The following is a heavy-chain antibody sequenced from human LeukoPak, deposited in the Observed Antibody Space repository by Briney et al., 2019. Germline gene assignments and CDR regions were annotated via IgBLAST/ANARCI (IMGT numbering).Heavy chain of an antibody. Sequence: SQTLSLTCTVSGGSISSGGYYWSWIRQHPGKGLEWIGYIYYSGSTYYNPSLKSRVTISVDTSKNQFSLKLSSVTAADTAVYYCARRDSSGYHPWDYFDYWGQGTLVTVSS. CDR2: IYYSGST. CDR1: GGSISSGGYY. J-gene: IGHJ4*02. D-gene: IGHD3-22*01. V-gene: IGHV4-31*03. CDR3: ARRDSSGYHPWDYFDY.